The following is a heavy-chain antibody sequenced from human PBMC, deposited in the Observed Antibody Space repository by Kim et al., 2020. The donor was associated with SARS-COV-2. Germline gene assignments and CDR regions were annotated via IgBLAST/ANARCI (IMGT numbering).Heavy chain of an antibody. CDR1: GFIFSDHT. CDR3: AREMWENTNWLDP. CDR2: ISASSSFI. Sequence: GGSLRLSCATSGFIFSDHTMNWVRQAPGKGLEWVGSISASSSFIPYGASVKGRFTLSRDNAKNLVYLEMNSLRADDTGVYYCAREMWENTNWLDPWGQGTLVTVSS. D-gene: IGHD1-26*01. V-gene: IGHV3-21*04. J-gene: IGHJ5*02.